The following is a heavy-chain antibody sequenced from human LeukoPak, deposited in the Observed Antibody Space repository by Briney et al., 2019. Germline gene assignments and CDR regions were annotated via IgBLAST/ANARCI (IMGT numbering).Heavy chain of an antibody. CDR3: AKDPLAYIAAAGRGYKWFDP. D-gene: IGHD6-13*01. Sequence: GGSLRLSCAASGFTFSSYGTHWVRQAPGKGLEWVAVISYDGSNKYYADSVKGRFTISRDNSKNTLYLQMNSLRAEDTAVYYCAKDPLAYIAAAGRGYKWFDPWGQGTLVSVSS. CDR2: ISYDGSNK. V-gene: IGHV3-30*18. J-gene: IGHJ5*02. CDR1: GFTFSSYG.